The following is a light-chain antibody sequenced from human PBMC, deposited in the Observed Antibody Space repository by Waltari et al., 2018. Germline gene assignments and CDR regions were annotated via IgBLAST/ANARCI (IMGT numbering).Light chain of an antibody. CDR2: TDS. V-gene: IGLV3-25*03. CDR1: AWSKPF. J-gene: IGLJ2*01. CDR3: QSAHSNGSDVV. Sequence: SYELTQPPSVSVSPGQTARITCSGDAWSKPFGLWYQQKSGRAPVLMIYTDSGRPAGIPERFSGSSSGTTVTLTISAVQPEDEADYYCQSAHSNGSDVVFGGGTKLTVL.